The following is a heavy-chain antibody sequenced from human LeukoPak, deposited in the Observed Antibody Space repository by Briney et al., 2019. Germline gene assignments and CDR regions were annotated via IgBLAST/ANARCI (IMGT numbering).Heavy chain of an antibody. V-gene: IGHV4-59*01. D-gene: IGHD3-10*01. CDR3: ARGGITPYAFDI. Sequence: SETLSLTGTVSGGSISSYYWSWIRQPPGKGLEWIGYIYYSGSTNYNPSLKSRVTISVDTSKNQFSLKLSSVTAADTAVYYCARGGITPYAFDIWGQGTMVTVSS. CDR1: GGSISSYY. CDR2: IYYSGST. J-gene: IGHJ3*02.